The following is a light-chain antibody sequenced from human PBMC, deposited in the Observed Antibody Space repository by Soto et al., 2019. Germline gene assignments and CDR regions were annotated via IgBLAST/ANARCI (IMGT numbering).Light chain of an antibody. J-gene: IGLJ1*01. CDR3: SSYTSISTSCV. Sequence: QSVLTQPASVSGSPGQSITISCTGTSSNVGSYKLVSWYQQHPGKAPKLIIYEVSHRPSGISDRFSGSKSVNTASLTIFGLQAEDEADYYCSSYTSISTSCVFGTGTKLTVL. CDR2: EVS. V-gene: IGLV2-14*02. CDR1: SSNVGSYKL.